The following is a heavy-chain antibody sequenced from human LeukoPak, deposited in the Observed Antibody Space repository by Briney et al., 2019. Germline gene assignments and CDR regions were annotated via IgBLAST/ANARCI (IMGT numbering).Heavy chain of an antibody. D-gene: IGHD5-12*01. CDR1: GGSISSNSYY. CDR3: ARVYSGYDAFDI. Sequence: SETLSLTCTVSGGSISSNSYYWGWIRQPPGKGLEWIGNIYYSGSTYYNPSLKSRVTISVDTSKNQFSLKLSPVTAADTAAYSCARVYSGYDAFDIWGQGTMVTVSS. J-gene: IGHJ3*02. V-gene: IGHV4-39*01. CDR2: IYYSGST.